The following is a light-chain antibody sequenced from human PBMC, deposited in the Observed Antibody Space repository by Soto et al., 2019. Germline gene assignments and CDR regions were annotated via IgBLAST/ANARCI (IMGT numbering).Light chain of an antibody. CDR1: QGIRNE. CDR3: LQDYDYPRT. V-gene: IGKV1-6*01. CDR2: AAS. Sequence: QSPSSLSASVRARVTITFRASQGIRNELSWFQQRPGNAPTLLISAASRLQSGVPSRFSGRGSGTDFTLTISSLQPEDFATYYCLQDYDYPRTFGQRTKVDIK. J-gene: IGKJ1*01.